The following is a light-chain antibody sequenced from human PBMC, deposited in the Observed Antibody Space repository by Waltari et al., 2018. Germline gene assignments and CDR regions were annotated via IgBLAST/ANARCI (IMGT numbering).Light chain of an antibody. V-gene: IGKV4-1*01. CDR2: WAS. J-gene: IGKJ1*01. CDR1: QRGLNRSKNKND. Sequence: DIATHQSQDSLAVSLGDRASITCKPSQRGLNRSKNKNDLAWNQHKSGQPPKLLIYWASTRESGVPDRFGGSGSGTDFTLTISSVQAEDVAVYYCQHYYTIPWAFGQGTKVEI. CDR3: QHYYTIPWA.